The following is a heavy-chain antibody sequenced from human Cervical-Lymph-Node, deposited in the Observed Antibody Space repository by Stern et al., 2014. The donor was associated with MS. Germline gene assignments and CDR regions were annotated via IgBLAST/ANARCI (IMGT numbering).Heavy chain of an antibody. Sequence: QVQLGQSGAEVKKPGASVKVSCKTSGYIFTGYYIHWVRQAPGQGLEWMAWINPNNGGKKYAQKFQGRVTMSRDTSISTAYVELSSLTSDDTAVYYCARDQRGITIFGVVTDYYYLGMDVWGQGTTVTVSS. CDR2: INPNNGGK. V-gene: IGHV1-2*02. CDR1: GYIFTGYY. CDR3: ARDQRGITIFGVVTDYYYLGMDV. J-gene: IGHJ6*02. D-gene: IGHD3-3*01.